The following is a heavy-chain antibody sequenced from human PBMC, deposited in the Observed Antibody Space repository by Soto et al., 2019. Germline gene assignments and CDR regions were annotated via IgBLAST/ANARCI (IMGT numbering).Heavy chain of an antibody. CDR3: AREISGYDRGGEFDY. CDR1: GYTFTSYG. Sequence: QVQLVQSGAEVKKPGASVKVSCKASGYTFTSYGISWVRQAPGQGLEWMGWISAYNGNTNYAQKLQGRVTMTTDTSTSTGYMELRSLRSDDTAVYYCAREISGYDRGGEFDYWGQGTLVTVSS. CDR2: ISAYNGNT. D-gene: IGHD5-12*01. J-gene: IGHJ4*02. V-gene: IGHV1-18*01.